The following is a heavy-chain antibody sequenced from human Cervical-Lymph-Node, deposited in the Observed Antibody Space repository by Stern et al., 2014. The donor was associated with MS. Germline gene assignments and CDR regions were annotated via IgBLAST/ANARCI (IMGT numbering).Heavy chain of an antibody. J-gene: IGHJ4*02. D-gene: IGHD2-2*01. V-gene: IGHV3-30-3*01. Sequence: VQLGESGGGVVQPGRSLTLSCAASGFIFSNYAMHWVRQAPGQGLDWVAIISYAEDHKNYADSVKGRFTISRDNSKNTLYLQMNSLRTEDTAIYYCAREDVLVVSAIDYWGQGTLVTVSS. CDR1: GFIFSNYA. CDR3: AREDVLVVSAIDY. CDR2: ISYAEDHK.